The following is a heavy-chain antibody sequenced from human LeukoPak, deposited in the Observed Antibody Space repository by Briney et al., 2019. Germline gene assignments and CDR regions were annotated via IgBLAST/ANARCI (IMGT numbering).Heavy chain of an antibody. V-gene: IGHV4-4*07. CDR1: GGSISNYY. Sequence: SETLSLTCTVSGGSISNYYWSWIRQPAGKGLEWIGRKYARGSSNYNPPVQSRVTMSVDTSKNQFSLKLRSVTAADTAVYYCARGRYCSAATFTGGVSFDIWAKGKR. J-gene: IGHJ3*02. CDR2: KYARGSS. CDR3: ARGRYCSAATFTGGVSFDI. D-gene: IGHD2-15*01.